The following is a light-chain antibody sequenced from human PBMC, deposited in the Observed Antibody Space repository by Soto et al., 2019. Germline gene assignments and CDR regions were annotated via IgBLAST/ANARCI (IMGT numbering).Light chain of an antibody. CDR2: DAS. CDR1: QSISDW. V-gene: IGKV1-5*01. Sequence: DIQMTQXXSTLSASVGDRVTITCRANQSISDWLAWYQQKPGKAPKLLIYDASNLESGVPSRFXXXXXXXXXXXXISSLQPDDFATYYCQQYNSSPLTFGGGTKMEXK. CDR3: QQYNSSPLT. J-gene: IGKJ4*01.